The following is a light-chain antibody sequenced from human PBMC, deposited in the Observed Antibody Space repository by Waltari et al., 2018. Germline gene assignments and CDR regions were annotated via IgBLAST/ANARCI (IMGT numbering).Light chain of an antibody. J-gene: IGKJ4*01. V-gene: IGKV3-20*01. CDR2: GAS. Sequence: IVLTQSPGTLSSSPGERATLSCRASQSVSSSYLAWYPQKPCQAPRLLIYGASSRATGIPDRFSGSGSGTDFTLTISRLEPEDFAVYYCQQYGSSLLTFGGGTKVEIK. CDR3: QQYGSSLLT. CDR1: QSVSSSY.